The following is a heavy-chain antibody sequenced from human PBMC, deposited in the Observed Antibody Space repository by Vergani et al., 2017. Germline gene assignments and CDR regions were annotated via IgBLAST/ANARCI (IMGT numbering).Heavy chain of an antibody. CDR2: IYYSGST. CDR1: GASIRSSNYY. D-gene: IGHD6-19*01. J-gene: IGHJ5*02. CDR3: ARHSXVEWLVKLGWIDP. V-gene: IGHV4-39*01. Sequence: QLQLQESGPGLVKPSATLSLTCSVSGASIRSSNYYWGWIRQPPGKGLEWIASIYYSGSTYYNPSLKSRVTISVDTSKNQFSLTLSSVTAADTAVYFCARHSXVEWLVKLGWIDPWGQGILVTVSS.